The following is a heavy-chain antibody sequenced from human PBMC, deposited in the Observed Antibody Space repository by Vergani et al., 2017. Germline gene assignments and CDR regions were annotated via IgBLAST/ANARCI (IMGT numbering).Heavy chain of an antibody. D-gene: IGHD5-12*01. CDR3: ARRPGGLRPGASYYFDY. CDR1: GGSFSGYY. J-gene: IGHJ4*02. CDR2: INHSGST. V-gene: IGHV4-34*01. Sequence: QVQLQQWGAGLLKPSETLSLTCAVYGGSFSGYYWSWIRQPPGKGLEWIGEINHSGSTNYNPSLKSRVTISVDTSKNQFSLKLSSVTAADAAVYYCARRPGGLRPGASYYFDYWGQGTLVTVSS.